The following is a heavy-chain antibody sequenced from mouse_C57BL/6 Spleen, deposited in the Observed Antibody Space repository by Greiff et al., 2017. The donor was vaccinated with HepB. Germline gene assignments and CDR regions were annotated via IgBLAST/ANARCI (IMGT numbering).Heavy chain of an antibody. D-gene: IGHD2-2*01. CDR2: IDPSDSYT. Sequence: QVQLQQPGAELVKPGASVKLSCKASGYTFTSYWMQWVKQRPGQGLEWIGEIDPSDSYTNYNQKFKGKATLTVDTSSSTAYMQLSSLTSEDSAVYYCARWGGYAAWFAYWGQGTLVTVSA. V-gene: IGHV1-50*01. CDR3: ARWGGYAAWFAY. CDR1: GYTFTSYW. J-gene: IGHJ3*01.